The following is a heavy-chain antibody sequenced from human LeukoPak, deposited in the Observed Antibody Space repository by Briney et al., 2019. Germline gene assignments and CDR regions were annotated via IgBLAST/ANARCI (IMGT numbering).Heavy chain of an antibody. V-gene: IGHV3-20*04. Sequence: PGGSLRLSCAPSGFTFDDYGMSWVRQVPGKGLEWVSFINWNGDSRGYVDSVKGRFTVSRDKATKSLYLEMNSLRDEDTAFFYCARMGNSHFATAMDAFDIWSQGTLVTVSS. J-gene: IGHJ3*02. D-gene: IGHD3-3*02. CDR2: INWNGDSR. CDR3: ARMGNSHFATAMDAFDI. CDR1: GFTFDDYG.